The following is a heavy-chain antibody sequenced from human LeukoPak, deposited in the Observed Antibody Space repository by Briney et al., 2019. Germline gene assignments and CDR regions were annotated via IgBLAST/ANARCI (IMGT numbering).Heavy chain of an antibody. V-gene: IGHV3-23*01. J-gene: IGHJ4*02. D-gene: IGHD3-22*01. CDR2: ISGNGDTT. CDR3: ARDLDSGNYFFAY. CDR1: GFTFGDYA. Sequence: GGSLRLSCAASGFTFGDYAMSWVRQAPGKGLEWVSGISGNGDTTHYADSVEGRFTISRDNAKNSLYLQVSSLRAEDTAVYYCARDLDSGNYFFAYWGQGTPVTVSS.